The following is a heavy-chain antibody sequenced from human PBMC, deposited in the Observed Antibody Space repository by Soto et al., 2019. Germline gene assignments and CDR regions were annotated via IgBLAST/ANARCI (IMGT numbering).Heavy chain of an antibody. J-gene: IGHJ4*02. CDR1: GFTFSSFE. Sequence: GGSLRLSCVGSGFTFSSFEMNWVRQTPGKGLEWLSYIGRSGETIYYADSVKGCFTISRDNAKSSLFLQMTGLRDEDTGIYYCARDSRGGAARRPTFYYWGRGTLVTVSS. D-gene: IGHD6-6*01. CDR2: IGRSGETI. V-gene: IGHV3-48*03. CDR3: ARDSRGGAARRPTFYY.